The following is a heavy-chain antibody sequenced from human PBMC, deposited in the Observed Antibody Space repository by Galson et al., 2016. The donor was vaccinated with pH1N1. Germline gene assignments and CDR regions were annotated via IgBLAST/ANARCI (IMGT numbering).Heavy chain of an antibody. CDR1: GASISSSDHY. CDR2: FFYGENT. J-gene: IGHJ5*02. D-gene: IGHD5-24*01. V-gene: IGHV4-39*01. Sequence: SETLSLTCSVSGASISSSDHYWGWIRQTPGTGLEWIGSFFYGENTYYSPSLKSRATLSVDTSKNQFSLKLTSVSAADTGVYFCAGHRLIRDASIGSRFDPWGQGTLVTVSS. CDR3: AGHRLIRDASIGSRFDP.